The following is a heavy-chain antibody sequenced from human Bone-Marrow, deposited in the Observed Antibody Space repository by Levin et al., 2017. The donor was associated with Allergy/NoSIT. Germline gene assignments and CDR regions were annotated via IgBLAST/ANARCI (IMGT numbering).Heavy chain of an antibody. J-gene: IGHJ4*02. V-gene: IGHV3-21*01. D-gene: IGHD3-16*01. CDR1: GFALSGNS. CDR3: ARGRLAAAHFDF. Sequence: PGGSLRLSCAASGFALSGNSMHWVRQAPGKGLEFVSSISSDSSYTDYPDSVRGRFTISRDNAKNSVYLQMNSLRAEDTAVYFCARGRLAAAHFDFWGQGTLVNVSS. CDR2: ISSDSSYT.